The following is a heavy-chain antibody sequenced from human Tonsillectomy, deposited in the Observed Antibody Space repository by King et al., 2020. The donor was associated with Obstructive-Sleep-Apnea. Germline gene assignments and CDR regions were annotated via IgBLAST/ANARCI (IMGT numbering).Heavy chain of an antibody. D-gene: IGHD3-9*01. CDR3: AKDLRGGSFDWFDY. CDR2: INWNSGNI. Sequence: VQLVESGGGLVQPGRSLRLSCAASGFTFDDYAMHWVRQAPGKGLEWVSGINWNSGNIGYADSVKGRFTISRDNAKNSLYLQMNSLRAEDTALYYCAKDLRGGSFDWFDYWGQGTLVTVSS. V-gene: IGHV3-9*01. CDR1: GFTFDDYA. J-gene: IGHJ4*02.